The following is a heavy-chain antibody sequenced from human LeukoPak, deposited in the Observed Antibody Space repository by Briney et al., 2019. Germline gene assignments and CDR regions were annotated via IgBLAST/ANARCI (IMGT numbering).Heavy chain of an antibody. Sequence: GESLQISCQGSGYHFTSYWIGWVRQLPEKGLEWMGIIYPGDSDTRYSPSFQGQVTISADKSISTAYLQWSSLKASDTAMYYCARTIGDSLYDAFDIWGQGTMVTVAS. CDR2: IYPGDSDT. J-gene: IGHJ3*02. D-gene: IGHD4-17*01. V-gene: IGHV5-51*01. CDR3: ARTIGDSLYDAFDI. CDR1: GYHFTSYW.